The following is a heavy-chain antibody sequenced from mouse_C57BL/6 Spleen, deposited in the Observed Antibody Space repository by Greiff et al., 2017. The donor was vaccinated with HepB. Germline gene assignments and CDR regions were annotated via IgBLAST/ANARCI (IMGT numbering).Heavy chain of an antibody. Sequence: QVQLQQPGAELVKPGASVKMSCKASGYTFTSYWITWVKQRPGQGLEWIGDIYPGSGSTNYNKKFKSKATLTVDTSSSTAYMQLSSLTSEDSAVYYCARDYGSPAWFAYWGQGTLVTVSA. CDR3: ARDYGSPAWFAY. D-gene: IGHD1-1*01. CDR1: GYTFTSYW. CDR2: IYPGSGST. V-gene: IGHV1-55*01. J-gene: IGHJ3*01.